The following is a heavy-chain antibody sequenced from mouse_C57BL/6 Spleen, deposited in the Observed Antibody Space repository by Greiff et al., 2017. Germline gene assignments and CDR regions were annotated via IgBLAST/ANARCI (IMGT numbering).Heavy chain of an antibody. Sequence: EVKLVESGEGLVKPGGSLKLSCAASGFTFSSYAMSWVRQTPEKRLEWVAYISSGGDYIYYADTVKGRFTISRDNARNTLYLQMSSLKSEDTAMYYCTRERGTTVVAHWYFDVWGTGTTVTVSS. D-gene: IGHD1-1*01. J-gene: IGHJ1*03. CDR3: TRERGTTVVAHWYFDV. V-gene: IGHV5-9-1*02. CDR2: ISSGGDYI. CDR1: GFTFSSYA.